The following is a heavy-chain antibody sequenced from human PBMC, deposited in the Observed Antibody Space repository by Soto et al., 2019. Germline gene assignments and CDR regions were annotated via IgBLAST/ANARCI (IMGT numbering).Heavy chain of an antibody. Sequence: SETLSRTCTVSGGSISSGGYYWRWIRQHPGKGLEWIGYIYYSGSTYYNPSLKSRVTISVDTSKNQFSLKLSSVTAADTAVYYCARDPYHYYDSSGHAFDIWGQGTIVT. D-gene: IGHD3-22*01. CDR2: IYYSGST. V-gene: IGHV4-31*03. J-gene: IGHJ3*02. CDR3: ARDPYHYYDSSGHAFDI. CDR1: GGSISSGGYY.